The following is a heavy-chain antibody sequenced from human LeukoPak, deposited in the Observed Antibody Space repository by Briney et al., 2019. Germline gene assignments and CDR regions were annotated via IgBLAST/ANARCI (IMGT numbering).Heavy chain of an antibody. CDR1: GFTFSSYG. Sequence: PGGSLRLSCAASGFTFSSYGMSWVRQAPGKGLEWVSYISSSDRTIYNAESVKGRFTISGDNAKNSLYLQMNSLRAEDTAVYYCARAPTYGSGSSFDYWGQGTLVTVSS. D-gene: IGHD3-10*01. CDR2: ISSSDRTI. CDR3: ARAPTYGSGSSFDY. J-gene: IGHJ4*02. V-gene: IGHV3-48*04.